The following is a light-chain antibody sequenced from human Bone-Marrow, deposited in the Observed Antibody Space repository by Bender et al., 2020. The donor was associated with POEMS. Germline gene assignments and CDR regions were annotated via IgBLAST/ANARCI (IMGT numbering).Light chain of an antibody. V-gene: IGLV3-1*01. CDR3: QAWDTDSVI. J-gene: IGLJ2*01. Sequence: SYEVTQPPSVSVSPGQTASITCSGDDLGDKYVAWYQQKPGQSPVLVIYQDTKRPSGIPERFSGSNSGNTATLTISGTQAMDEADYYCQAWDTDSVIFGGGNKLNVL. CDR1: DLGDKY. CDR2: QDT.